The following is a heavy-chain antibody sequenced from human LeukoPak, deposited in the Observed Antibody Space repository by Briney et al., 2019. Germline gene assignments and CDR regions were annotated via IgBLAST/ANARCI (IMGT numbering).Heavy chain of an antibody. CDR1: GGSINNYY. CDR2: IFYSGST. J-gene: IGHJ4*02. CDR3: ARGEWDLLFDY. Sequence: KTSETLSLTCTVSGGSINNYYWSWIRQPPGKGLEWIGYIFYSGSTNYNPSLKSRVTISVDTSKNQFSLKLSSVTAADTAVYYCARGEWDLLFDYWGQGTLVTVSS. D-gene: IGHD1-26*01. V-gene: IGHV4-59*01.